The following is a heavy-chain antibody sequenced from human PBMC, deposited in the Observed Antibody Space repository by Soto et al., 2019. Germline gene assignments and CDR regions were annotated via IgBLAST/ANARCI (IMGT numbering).Heavy chain of an antibody. CDR3: ASLGRNTGNSCYFDY. D-gene: IGHD1-1*01. J-gene: IGHJ4*02. CDR1: GGAISSSNYY. CDR2: ISYSGST. Sequence: QLQLQESGPGLVKPSETLSGTCTVSGGAISSSNYYWAWIRQPPVKGLEWIGGISYSGSTYYNTSLKSGATISVDTSKNQFARGLRSVTAADAAIYYRASLGRNTGNSCYFDYWGQGSLVTVAS. V-gene: IGHV4-39*01.